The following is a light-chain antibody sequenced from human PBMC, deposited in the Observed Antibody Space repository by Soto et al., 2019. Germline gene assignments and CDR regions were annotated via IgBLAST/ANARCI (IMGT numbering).Light chain of an antibody. J-gene: IGKJ2*01. CDR2: DAS. CDR3: QQYDTLPPYT. V-gene: IGKV1-33*01. CDR1: QDIGNY. Sequence: DIQMTQSPSSLSASVGDRVTIACQANQDIGNYLNWYQQKPGKAPRLLIYDASNLEIGVPSRFSGSGSGTDFTFTISNLQPEDIATYYCQQYDTLPPYTFGQGTKVELQ.